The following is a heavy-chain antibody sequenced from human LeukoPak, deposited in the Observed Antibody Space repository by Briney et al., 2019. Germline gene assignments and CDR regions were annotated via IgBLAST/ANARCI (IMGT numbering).Heavy chain of an antibody. CDR1: GGSISSYY. J-gene: IGHJ4*02. V-gene: IGHV4-59*01. Sequence: NPSETLSLTCTVSGGSISSYYWSWIRQPPGKGLEWIGYIYYSGSTNYNPSLKSRVTISVDTSKNQFSLKLSSVTAADTAVYYCARLSVRALDYWGQGTLVTVSS. CDR3: ARLSVRALDY. CDR2: IYYSGST.